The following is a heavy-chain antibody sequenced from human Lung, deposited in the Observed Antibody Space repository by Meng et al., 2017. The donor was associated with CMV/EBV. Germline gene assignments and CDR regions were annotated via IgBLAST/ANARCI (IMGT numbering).Heavy chain of an antibody. CDR1: GSNSNIFE. J-gene: IGHJ4*02. Sequence: GGSLRFXCAALGSNSNIFEMNWVRQTPGKGLEWISYINDASNNKYYADSVKGRFTISRDNAQKSLFLQMNTLRVEDTAIYYCARTPRGYSHGYSALYFDSWGQGAXVTVSS. V-gene: IGHV3-48*03. CDR2: INDASNNK. D-gene: IGHD5-18*01. CDR3: ARTPRGYSHGYSALYFDS.